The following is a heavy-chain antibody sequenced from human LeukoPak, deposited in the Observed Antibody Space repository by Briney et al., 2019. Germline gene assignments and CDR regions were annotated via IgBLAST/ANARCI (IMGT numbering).Heavy chain of an antibody. D-gene: IGHD5-12*01. V-gene: IGHV4-39*01. CDR2: FYYSGST. CDR1: GGSISSSGYC. Sequence: PSETLSLTCTVSGGSISSSGYCWGWIRQPPGKGLEWIGSFYYSGSTYYNPSLKSRVTKSVDTSKNQFSLKLSSVTAADTAVYYCARLAPSRLSWYFDLWGRGTLVSVSS. CDR3: ARLAPSRLSWYFDL. J-gene: IGHJ2*01.